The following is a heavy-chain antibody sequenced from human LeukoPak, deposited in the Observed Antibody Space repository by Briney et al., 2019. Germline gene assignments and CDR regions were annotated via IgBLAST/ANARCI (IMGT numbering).Heavy chain of an antibody. V-gene: IGHV1-18*01. Sequence: ASVKVSCKASGYTFTSYGISWVRQAPGQGLEWMGWISAYNGNTNYAQKLQGRVTMTTDTSTSTAYMELRSLRSDDTAVYYCAAPTTVTTTGAPYYMDVWGKGTTVTIPS. CDR3: AAPTTVTTTGAPYYMDV. CDR1: GYTFTSYG. CDR2: ISAYNGNT. D-gene: IGHD4-17*01. J-gene: IGHJ6*03.